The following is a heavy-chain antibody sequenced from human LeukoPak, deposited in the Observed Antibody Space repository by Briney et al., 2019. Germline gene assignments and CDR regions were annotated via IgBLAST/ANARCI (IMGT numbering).Heavy chain of an antibody. CDR1: GFTFKNYG. J-gene: IGHJ4*02. CDR3: AKGHSSSWSIFDY. V-gene: IGHV3-23*01. CDR2: ISGSGVST. D-gene: IGHD6-13*01. Sequence: GGTLRLSCAASGFTFKNYGMSWVRQAPGKGLEWVSAISGSGVSTYYADSVKGRFTISRDNSKNTLYLQMNSLRADDTAVYHCAKGHSSSWSIFDYWGQGTLVTVSS.